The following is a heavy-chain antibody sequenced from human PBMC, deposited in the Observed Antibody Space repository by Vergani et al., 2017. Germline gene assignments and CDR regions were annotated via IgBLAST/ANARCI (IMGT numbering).Heavy chain of an antibody. CDR2: INPNSGGT. Sequence: VQLVESGGGLVKPGGSLRLSCAASGFTFTGYYMHWVRQAPGQGLEWMGWINPNSGGTNYAQKFQGRVTMTRDTSISTAYMELSRLRSDDTAVYYCARANIVVVPAAPRWFDPWGQGTLVTVSS. J-gene: IGHJ5*02. V-gene: IGHV1-2*02. CDR1: GFTFTGYY. D-gene: IGHD2-2*01. CDR3: ARANIVVVPAAPRWFDP.